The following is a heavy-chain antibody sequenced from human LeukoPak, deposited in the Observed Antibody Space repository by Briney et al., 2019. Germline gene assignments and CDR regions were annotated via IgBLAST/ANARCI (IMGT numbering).Heavy chain of an antibody. D-gene: IGHD3-16*02. CDR1: GFTFSSYA. Sequence: GGSLILPCAASGFTFSSYAMSWVRQAPGKGLAWVSGISGSGRSTHSADSVKGRFTISRDNSKNMLYLQMNSLRAEDTALYYCAKALDGYNGMDVWGQGTTVIVSS. J-gene: IGHJ6*02. CDR2: ISGSGRST. V-gene: IGHV3-23*01. CDR3: AKALDGYNGMDV.